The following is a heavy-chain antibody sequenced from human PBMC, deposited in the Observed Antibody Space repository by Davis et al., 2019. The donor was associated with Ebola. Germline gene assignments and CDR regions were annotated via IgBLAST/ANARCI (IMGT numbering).Heavy chain of an antibody. V-gene: IGHV3-30-3*01. CDR1: RFTFNNYA. CDR2: ISYDGNNK. Sequence: GESLKISCAASRFTFNNYAMHWVRQAPGKGLEWVAVISYDGNNKYYADSVKGRFTISRDNSKNTLYLQMNSLRSEDTAVYYCAREKGDYDFVHWFDPWGQGTLVTVSS. D-gene: IGHD5-12*01. CDR3: AREKGDYDFVHWFDP. J-gene: IGHJ5*02.